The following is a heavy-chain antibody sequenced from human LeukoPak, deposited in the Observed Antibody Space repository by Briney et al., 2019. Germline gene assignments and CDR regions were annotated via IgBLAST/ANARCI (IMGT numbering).Heavy chain of an antibody. J-gene: IGHJ6*03. Sequence: SETLSLTCTVSGGSINSSSYYWGWIRQPPGKGLEWIGSIYYSGSTYYNPSLKSRVTISVDTSKNQFSLKLSSVTAADTAVYYCARARRSNYYYYYMDVWGKGTTVTISS. V-gene: IGHV4-39*07. D-gene: IGHD1-26*01. CDR1: GGSINSSSYY. CDR3: ARARRSNYYYYYMDV. CDR2: IYYSGST.